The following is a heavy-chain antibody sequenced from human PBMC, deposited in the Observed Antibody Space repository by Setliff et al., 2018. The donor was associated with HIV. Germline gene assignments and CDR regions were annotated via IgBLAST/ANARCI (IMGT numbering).Heavy chain of an antibody. CDR2: IYPGDSDT. CDR1: GYSFINYW. Sequence: GESLKISCKGSGYSFINYWIAWVRQMPGKGLEWMGIIYPGDSDTRYSPSFQGQVTISADKSISTAYLQWSSLKASDTAMYYCASPTVPDYYYYGMDVWGQGTTVTVSS. V-gene: IGHV5-51*01. J-gene: IGHJ6*02. D-gene: IGHD6-6*01. CDR3: ASPTVPDYYYYGMDV.